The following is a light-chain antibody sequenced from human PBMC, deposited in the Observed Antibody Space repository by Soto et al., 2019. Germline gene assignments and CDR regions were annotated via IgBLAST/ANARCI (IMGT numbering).Light chain of an antibody. CDR3: QQTGRSSFT. J-gene: IGKJ5*01. CDR2: GAS. CDR1: QSVTSNS. V-gene: IGKV3-20*01. Sequence: EIVLTQSPGTLSLSPGERATLSCRASQSVTSNSLTWYQQKPGQAPRLLIYGASSRATGIPDRLSGSGSGTDFTLTITRLEPEEFAVYHCQQTGRSSFTFGQGTRLEIK.